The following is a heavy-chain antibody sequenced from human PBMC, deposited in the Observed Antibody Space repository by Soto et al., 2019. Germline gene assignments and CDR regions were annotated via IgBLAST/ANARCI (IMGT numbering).Heavy chain of an antibody. V-gene: IGHV3-23*01. D-gene: IGHD6-19*01. Sequence: PVGSLRLSCAASGFTFSSYAMSWVRQAPGKGLEWVSAISGSGGSTYYADSVKGRFTISRDNSKNTLYLQMNSLRAEDTAVYYCAKAPHAKDIAVAGPYSYYGMDVWGQGTTVTVSS. J-gene: IGHJ6*02. CDR3: AKAPHAKDIAVAGPYSYYGMDV. CDR1: GFTFSSYA. CDR2: ISGSGGST.